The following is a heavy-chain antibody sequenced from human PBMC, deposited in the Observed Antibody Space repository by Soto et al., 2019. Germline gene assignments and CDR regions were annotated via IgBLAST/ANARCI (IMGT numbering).Heavy chain of an antibody. V-gene: IGHV1-24*01. J-gene: IGHJ5*02. CDR2: FDPEDGDT. CDR3: AKDPPYSSSWYLNWFDP. CDR1: GYTLTELS. Sequence: ASVKVSCKVSGYTLTELSMHWVRQAPGKGLEWMGGFDPEDGDTIYAQKFQGRVTMTEDTSTDTAYMELSSLRSEDTAVYYCAKDPPYSSSWYLNWFDPWGQGTLVTVSS. D-gene: IGHD6-13*01.